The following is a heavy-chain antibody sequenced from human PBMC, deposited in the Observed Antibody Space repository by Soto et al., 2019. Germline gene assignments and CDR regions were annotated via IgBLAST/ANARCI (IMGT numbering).Heavy chain of an antibody. J-gene: IGHJ6*02. CDR2: ISYDGSNK. CDR1: GFTFSIYG. CDR3: AKEGERDYYGSGSVYYYYGMDV. V-gene: IGHV3-30*18. D-gene: IGHD3-10*01. Sequence: GGSLRLSCAASGFTFSIYGMHWVRQAPGKGLEWVAVISYDGSNKYYADSVKGRFTISRDNSKNTLYLQMNSLRAEDTAVYYCAKEGERDYYGSGSVYYYYGMDVWGQGTTVTVSS.